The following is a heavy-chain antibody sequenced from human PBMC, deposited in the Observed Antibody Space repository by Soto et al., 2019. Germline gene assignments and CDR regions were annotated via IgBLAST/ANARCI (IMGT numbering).Heavy chain of an antibody. CDR2: INHSGST. CDR1: GGSFSGYY. Sequence: PSETLSLTCAVYGGSFSGYYRSWIRQPPGKGLEWIGEINHSGSTNYNPSLKSRVTISVDTSKNQFSLKLSSVTAADTAVYYCARVVAAISGYYYGMDVWGQGTTVTVSS. D-gene: IGHD2-15*01. J-gene: IGHJ6*02. V-gene: IGHV4-34*01. CDR3: ARVVAAISGYYYGMDV.